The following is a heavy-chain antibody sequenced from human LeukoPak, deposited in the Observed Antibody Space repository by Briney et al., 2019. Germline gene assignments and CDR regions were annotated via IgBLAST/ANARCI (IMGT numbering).Heavy chain of an antibody. J-gene: IGHJ6*03. CDR1: GGSFSGYY. V-gene: IGHV4-34*01. CDR3: ARLAYSSSWTPPPYYYYYYYMDV. Sequence: SETLSLTCAVYGGSFSGYYWSWIRQPPGKGLEWIGEINHSGSTNYNPSLKSRVTISVDTSKNQFSLKLSSVTAADTAVYYCARLAYSSSWTPPPYYYYYYYMDVWGKGTTVTISS. CDR2: INHSGST. D-gene: IGHD6-13*01.